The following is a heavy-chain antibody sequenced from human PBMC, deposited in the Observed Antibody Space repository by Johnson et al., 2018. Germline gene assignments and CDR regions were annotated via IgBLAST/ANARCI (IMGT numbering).Heavy chain of an antibody. CDR2: ISSSSGFI. V-gene: IGHV3-21*06. CDR1: GFTFSSYG. CDR3: ARDEYQLLERGDYYYSYYMDV. Sequence: EVQLVESGGGLVKPGGSLRLSCAASGFTFSSYGMNWVRQAPGKGLEWVSCISSSSGFIYYADSVKGRFTISRDKAKNSLYLQMNSLRAEDTAVYYCARDEYQLLERGDYYYSYYMDVWGKVTTVTVSS. J-gene: IGHJ6*03. D-gene: IGHD2-2*01.